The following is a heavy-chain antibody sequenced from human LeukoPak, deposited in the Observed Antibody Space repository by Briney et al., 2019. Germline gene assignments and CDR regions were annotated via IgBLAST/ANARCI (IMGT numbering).Heavy chain of an antibody. V-gene: IGHV1-46*01. CDR1: GYTFTSYY. CDR2: INPSGGST. D-gene: IGHD3-22*01. Sequence: ASVKVSCKASGYTFTSYYMHWVRQAPGQGLEWMGIINPSGGSTSYAQKFQGRVTMTRDTSISTAYMELSRLRSDDTAVYYCARGGYFYDSSGYYSLDYWGQGTLVTVSS. J-gene: IGHJ4*02. CDR3: ARGGYFYDSSGYYSLDY.